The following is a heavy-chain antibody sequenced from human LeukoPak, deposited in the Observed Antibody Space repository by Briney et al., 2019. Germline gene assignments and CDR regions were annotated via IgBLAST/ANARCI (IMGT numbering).Heavy chain of an antibody. CDR2: IYYTGSS. Sequence: SETLSLTCTVPGGSIRSGGHYWSWIRQHPGKGLEWIGYIYYTGSSDYNPSLKSRVALSVDTSKNQFSLRLNSVTAADTAVYYCARGYCSGGVCYSDDACDIWGQGTMVTVSS. V-gene: IGHV4-31*03. CDR3: ARGYCSGGVCYSDDACDI. CDR1: GGSIRSGGHY. D-gene: IGHD2-15*01. J-gene: IGHJ3*02.